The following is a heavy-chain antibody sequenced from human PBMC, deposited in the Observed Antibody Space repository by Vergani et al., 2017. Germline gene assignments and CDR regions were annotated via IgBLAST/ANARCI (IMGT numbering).Heavy chain of an antibody. V-gene: IGHV4-59*01. J-gene: IGHJ4*02. CDR1: GGSISSYY. D-gene: IGHD5-24*01. CDR2: IYYSGST. CDR3: AREGDGYTYYFDY. Sequence: QVQLQESGPGLVQPSETLSLTCTVSGGSISSYYWSWIRQPPGKGLEWIGYIYYSGSTNYNPSLKSRVTISVDTSKNQFSLKLSSVTAADTAVYYCAREGDGYTYYFDYWGQGTLVTVSS.